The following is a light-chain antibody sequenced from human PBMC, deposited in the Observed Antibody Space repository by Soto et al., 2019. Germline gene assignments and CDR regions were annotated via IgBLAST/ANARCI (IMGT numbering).Light chain of an antibody. J-gene: IGKJ3*01. V-gene: IGKV3-11*01. CDR2: DAS. CDR1: QSVGTY. CDR3: QQRSSWPPIFS. Sequence: EIVLTQSPAILSLSPGERATLSCRASQSVGTYLAWYQQKPDQAPRLVIYDASKRATGIPARFSAWGSGTDFTLSISSLEPEDFAVYYCQQRSSWPPIFSFGPGTKVDIK.